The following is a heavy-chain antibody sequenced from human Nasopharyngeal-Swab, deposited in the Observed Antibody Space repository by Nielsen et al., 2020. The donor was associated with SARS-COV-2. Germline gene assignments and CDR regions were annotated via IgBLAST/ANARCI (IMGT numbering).Heavy chain of an antibody. CDR1: GLTVSSTY. V-gene: IGHV3-74*01. J-gene: IGHJ4*02. CDR3: ARGMAFFDY. D-gene: IGHD5-24*01. CDR2: ISSDGGSA. Sequence: ETLSLTCAVSGLTVSSTYMSWVRQAPGKGLVWVSRISSDGGSASSADTVKGRLTISRDNGKNTLYLQMNSLRAEDTAVYYCARGMAFFDYWGQGALVTVSS.